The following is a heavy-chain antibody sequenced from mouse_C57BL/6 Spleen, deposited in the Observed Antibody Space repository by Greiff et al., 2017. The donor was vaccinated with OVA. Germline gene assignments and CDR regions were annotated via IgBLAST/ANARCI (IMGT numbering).Heavy chain of an antibody. Sequence: GGGLVQPKGSLKLSCAASGFTFNTYAMHWVGQAPGKGLEWVARIRSKSSNYATYYADSVKDRFTISSYDSTSMRKLQMNNLKTEDTAMDYGVREGDDDYDTWFAYWGEGTLVTVSA. CDR1: GFTFNTYA. D-gene: IGHD2-4*01. CDR2: IRSKSSNYAT. J-gene: IGHJ3*01. CDR3: VREGDDDYDTWFAY. V-gene: IGHV10-3*01.